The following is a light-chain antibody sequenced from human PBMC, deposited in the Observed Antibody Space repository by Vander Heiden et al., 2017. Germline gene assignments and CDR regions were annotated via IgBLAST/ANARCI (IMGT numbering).Light chain of an antibody. Sequence: QAVVTQEPSLTVSPGGTVTLTCGSSTGAVTSGHYPYWFQQRPGQAPRTLIYETSNKHSWAPALFSGSLLGGKAALTLSGAQPEDEAAYYCLLSYNGVRVFGGGTKLTVL. CDR2: ETS. CDR3: LLSYNGVRV. CDR1: TGAVTSGHY. V-gene: IGLV7-46*01. J-gene: IGLJ2*01.